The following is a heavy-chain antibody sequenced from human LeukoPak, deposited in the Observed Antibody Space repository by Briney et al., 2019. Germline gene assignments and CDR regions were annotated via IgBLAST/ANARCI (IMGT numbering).Heavy chain of an antibody. D-gene: IGHD1-26*01. CDR2: ISWNSGSI. CDR3: ASSPLYSGSYYFDY. V-gene: IGHV3-9*01. CDR1: GFTFDDYA. Sequence: PGRSLRLSCAASGFTFDDYAMHWVRQAPGKGLEWVSGISWNSGSIGYADSVKGRFTISRDNAKNSLYLQMNSLRAEDTALYYCASSPLYSGSYYFDYWGQGTLVTVSS. J-gene: IGHJ4*02.